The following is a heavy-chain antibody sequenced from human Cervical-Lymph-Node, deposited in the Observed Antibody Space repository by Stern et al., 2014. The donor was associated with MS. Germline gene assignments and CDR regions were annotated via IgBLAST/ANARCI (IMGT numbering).Heavy chain of an antibody. J-gene: IGHJ6*02. CDR3: ARGGFSYEYGLDA. V-gene: IGHV1-8*01. D-gene: IGHD3-16*01. Sequence: QVQLVQSGSQVRKPGASVKVSCQASGYTFISYGIFWVRQAPGQGLEWMGWMNPNNGNTHYAQKLQGRVTMTSDTSLSTAYMELSSLRSDDTAVYYCARGGFSYEYGLDAWGQGTAVIVSS. CDR1: GYTFISYG. CDR2: MNPNNGNT.